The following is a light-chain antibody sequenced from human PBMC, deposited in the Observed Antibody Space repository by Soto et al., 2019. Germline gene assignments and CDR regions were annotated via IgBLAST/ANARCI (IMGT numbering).Light chain of an antibody. CDR1: RTLFYSAKNKDY. CDR3: QQYYGTPYT. CDR2: WAS. J-gene: IGKJ2*01. V-gene: IGKV4-1*01. Sequence: IVMTQSPDSLSVSLGGRATISCKSSRTLFYSAKNKDYLAWYQHKAGQPPKLLLYWASTRESGVPDRFNGSGFATDFTLTIHNLQPEDAAVYYCQQYYGTPYTFGQGTKLEI.